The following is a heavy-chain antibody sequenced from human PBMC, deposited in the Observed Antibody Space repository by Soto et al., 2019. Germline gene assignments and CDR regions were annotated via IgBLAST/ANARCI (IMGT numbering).Heavy chain of an antibody. D-gene: IGHD2-15*01. J-gene: IGHJ4*02. CDR2: IYYSGST. Sequence: QVQLQESGPGLVKPSETLSLTCTVSGGSISSYYWSWIRQPPGKGLEWIGYIYYSGSTNYNPSLKSRVTIAVDTSTNQFSLKLSSVTAAATAVYYCAGTRGYCSGGSCPTVVDYWGQGTLVTVSS. CDR3: AGTRGYCSGGSCPTVVDY. CDR1: GGSISSYY. V-gene: IGHV4-59*01.